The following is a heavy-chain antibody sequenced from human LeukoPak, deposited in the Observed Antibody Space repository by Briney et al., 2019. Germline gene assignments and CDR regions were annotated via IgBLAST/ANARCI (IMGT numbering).Heavy chain of an antibody. CDR1: GGTFSSYA. D-gene: IGHD3-3*01. CDR2: IIPIFGTA. V-gene: IGHV1-69*13. CDR3: VRSGYYPRDAFDI. J-gene: IGHJ3*02. Sequence: ASVKVSCKASGGTFSSYAISWVRQAPGQGLEWMGGIIPIFGTANYAQKFQGRVTITADESTSTAYMELSSLRSEDTAVYYCVRSGYYPRDAFDIWSQGTMVTVSS.